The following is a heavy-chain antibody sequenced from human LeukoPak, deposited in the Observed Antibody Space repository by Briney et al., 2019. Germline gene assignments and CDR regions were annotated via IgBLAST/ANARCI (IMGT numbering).Heavy chain of an antibody. Sequence: GGSLRLSCAASGFTFSTYGMHWVRQAPGKGLEWVVVISYDGSNKYYGDSVKGRFIISRDNSKNTLYLQMNSLRAEDTAVYYCAKILYYYDSRGFEDYWGQGTLVTVSS. CDR1: GFTFSTYG. D-gene: IGHD3-22*01. J-gene: IGHJ4*02. V-gene: IGHV3-30*18. CDR2: ISYDGSNK. CDR3: AKILYYYDSRGFEDY.